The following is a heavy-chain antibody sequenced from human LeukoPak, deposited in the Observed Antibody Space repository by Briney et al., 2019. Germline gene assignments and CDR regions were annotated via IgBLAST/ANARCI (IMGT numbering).Heavy chain of an antibody. CDR1: GYTFTGYY. CDR2: INPNSGGT. V-gene: IGHV1-2*02. Sequence: ASVKVSCKASGYTFTGYYMHWVRQAPGQGLEWMGWINPNSGGTNYAQTFQGRVTMTRDTSISTAYMEMSRLRSDDTAVYYCARRLLTTGSTPFDYWGQGTLVTVSS. CDR3: ARRLLTTGSTPFDY. J-gene: IGHJ4*02. D-gene: IGHD1-1*01.